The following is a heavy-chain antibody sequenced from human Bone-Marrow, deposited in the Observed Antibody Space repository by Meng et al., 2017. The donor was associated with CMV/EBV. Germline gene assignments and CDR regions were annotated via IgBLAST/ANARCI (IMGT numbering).Heavy chain of an antibody. D-gene: IGHD4-17*01. CDR2: IKNDGRIV. J-gene: IGHJ5*02. Sequence: EVPLGAPGVGLSQPGGTLRLSWSASGLTFSDYWMHWGRQAPGKGLVWVSGIKNDGRIVSHADSVKGRFTISRDNTNNMLYLQMSSLRAEDTAIYYCASAVPTNRPWGQGILVTVSS. V-gene: IGHV3-74*01. CDR3: ASAVPTNRP. CDR1: GLTFSDYW.